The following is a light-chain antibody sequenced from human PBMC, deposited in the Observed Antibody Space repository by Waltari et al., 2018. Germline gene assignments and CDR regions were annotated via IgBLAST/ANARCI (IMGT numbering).Light chain of an antibody. CDR3: QQSLNTPPT. J-gene: IGKJ5*01. CDR2: AAS. CDR1: QSISNF. Sequence: DIHMTQSPSSLSASVGDRVTITCRTSQSISNFLNWYQQKSGKAPKLLISAASSLQSGVSSRFSGSGSGTEFTLTINNLQPEDFATYYCQQSLNTPPTFGQGSRLDIK. V-gene: IGKV1-39*01.